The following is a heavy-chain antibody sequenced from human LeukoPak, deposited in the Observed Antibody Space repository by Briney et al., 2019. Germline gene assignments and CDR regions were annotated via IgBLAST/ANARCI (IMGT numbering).Heavy chain of an antibody. CDR2: IYYSGST. V-gene: IGHV4-30-4*08. CDR3: ARVFPYYGMGV. J-gene: IGHJ6*02. CDR1: GGSISSYY. Sequence: PSETLSLTCTVSGGSISSYYWSWIRQPPGKGLEWIGYIYYSGSTYYNPSLKSRVTISVDTSKNQFSLKLSSVTAADTAVYYCARVFPYYGMGVWGQGTTVTVSS.